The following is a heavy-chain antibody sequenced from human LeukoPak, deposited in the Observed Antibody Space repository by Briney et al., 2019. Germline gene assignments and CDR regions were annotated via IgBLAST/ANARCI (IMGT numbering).Heavy chain of an antibody. D-gene: IGHD2-8*02. J-gene: IGHJ4*02. CDR3: ARYDTVLELDY. CDR1: GYSFTSYW. Sequence: GGALQISCKGSGYSFTSYWIGGVRQMPGKGLEWMGIIYPGDSDTRYSPSFQGQVTISADKSISTAYLQWSSLKASDTAMYYCARYDTVLELDYWGQGTLVTVSS. CDR2: IYPGDSDT. V-gene: IGHV5-51*01.